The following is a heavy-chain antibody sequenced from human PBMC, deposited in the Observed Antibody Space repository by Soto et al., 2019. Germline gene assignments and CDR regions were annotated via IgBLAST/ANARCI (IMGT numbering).Heavy chain of an antibody. J-gene: IGHJ4*02. CDR3: TTVRGGYDLPVDY. V-gene: IGHV3-15*01. D-gene: IGHD5-12*01. Sequence: EVQLVESGGGLVKPGGSLRLSCAASGFTFSNAWMSWVRQAPGKGLEWVGRIKSKTDGGTTDYAAPVKGRFTISRDDSKNTLYLQMNSLKTEDTAVYYCTTVRGGYDLPVDYWGQGTLVTVSS. CDR2: IKSKTDGGTT. CDR1: GFTFSNAW.